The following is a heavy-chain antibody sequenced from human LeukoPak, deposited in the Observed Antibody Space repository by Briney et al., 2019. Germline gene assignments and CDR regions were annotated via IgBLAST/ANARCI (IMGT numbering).Heavy chain of an antibody. CDR2: IYYSGST. CDR3: ARVTSWGNFDF. J-gene: IGHJ4*02. Sequence: PSETLSLTCTVSGFSISSSIYYWGWLRQPPGKGLEWLGSIYYSGSTYYNPSLNSRVTISVDTSKNQFSLKLSSVTAADTAVYYCARVTSWGNFDFWGQGTLVTVSS. D-gene: IGHD2-2*01. V-gene: IGHV4-39*07. CDR1: GFSISSSIYY.